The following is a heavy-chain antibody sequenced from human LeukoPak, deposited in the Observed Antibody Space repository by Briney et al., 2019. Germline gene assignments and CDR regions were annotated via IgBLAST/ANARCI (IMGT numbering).Heavy chain of an antibody. CDR1: GGSFSGYY. V-gene: IGHV4-34*01. J-gene: IGHJ2*01. CDR2: INHSGST. CDR3: ATFGPPYWYFDL. Sequence: SETLSLTCAVYGGSFSGYYWSWIRQPPGKGLEWIGEINHSGSTNYIPSLESRVTLSVDTSKNQFSLKLSSVTAADTAVYYCATFGPPYWYFDLWGRGTLVTVSS. D-gene: IGHD3-10*01.